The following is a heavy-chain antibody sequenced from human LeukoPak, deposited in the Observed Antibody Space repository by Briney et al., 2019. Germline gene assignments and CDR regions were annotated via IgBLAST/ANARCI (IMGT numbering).Heavy chain of an antibody. Sequence: PSETLSLTCAVYGGSFSGYYWSWIRQPPGKGLEWIGEINHSGSTNYNPSLKSRVTISVDTSKNQFSLKLSSVTAADTAVYYCARGLSSGWYVDPWGQGTLVTVSS. V-gene: IGHV4-34*01. CDR1: GGSFSGYY. CDR2: INHSGST. J-gene: IGHJ5*02. CDR3: ARGLSSGWYVDP. D-gene: IGHD6-19*01.